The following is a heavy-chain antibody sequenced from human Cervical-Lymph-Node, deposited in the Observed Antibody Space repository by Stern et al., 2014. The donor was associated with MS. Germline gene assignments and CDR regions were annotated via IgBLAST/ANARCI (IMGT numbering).Heavy chain of an antibody. CDR3: AKKAYDSSGYYIRSPYDY. V-gene: IGHV3-23*04. CDR1: GFTFSSYA. J-gene: IGHJ4*02. Sequence: EVQLVESGGGLVQPGGSLRLSCAASGFTFSSYAMSWVRQAPGKGLDWVSALSGSGGSTYYADSVKGRFTISRDNSKNTLYLQMNSLRAEDTAVYYCAKKAYDSSGYYIRSPYDYWGQGTLVTVSS. CDR2: LSGSGGST. D-gene: IGHD3-22*01.